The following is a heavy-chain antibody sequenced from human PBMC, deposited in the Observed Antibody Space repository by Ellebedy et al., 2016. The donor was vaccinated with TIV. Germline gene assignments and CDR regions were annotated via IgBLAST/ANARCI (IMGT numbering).Heavy chain of an antibody. CDR2: FYYGEGT. Sequence: SETLSLXCTVSGDSISGGSYYWGWFRQPPGQGLEWIGSFYYGEGTSYNSSLKSRVTISVDTSKNQFSLKLSSVTAADTAVYYCARRYYDSSGYSFDPWGQGALVTVSS. J-gene: IGHJ5*02. D-gene: IGHD3-22*01. CDR3: ARRYYDSSGYSFDP. CDR1: GDSISGGSYY. V-gene: IGHV4-39*07.